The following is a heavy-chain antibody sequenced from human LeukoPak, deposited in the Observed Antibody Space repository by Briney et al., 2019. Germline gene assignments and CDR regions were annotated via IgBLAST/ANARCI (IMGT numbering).Heavy chain of an antibody. D-gene: IGHD4-17*01. CDR1: GFTFDDYG. CDR3: ARDYADYGDYIYFDY. Sequence: GGSLRLSCAASGFTFDDYGMSWVRQAPGKGLEWVSGINWNGGSTGYADSVKDRFTISRDNAKNSLYLQMNSLRAEDTALYYCARDYADYGDYIYFDYWGQGTLVTVSS. J-gene: IGHJ4*02. V-gene: IGHV3-20*04. CDR2: INWNGGST.